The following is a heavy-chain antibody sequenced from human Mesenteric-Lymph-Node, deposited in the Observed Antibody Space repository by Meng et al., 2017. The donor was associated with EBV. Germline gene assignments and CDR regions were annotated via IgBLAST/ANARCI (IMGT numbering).Heavy chain of an antibody. J-gene: IGHJ4*02. Sequence: QVQLRQVGAGLLKPSETLSLTCAVYGEAFSDYYWTWIRQTPGKGLEWIGEVHRSGSTNYNPSLKSRVIISIDTSKNQFSLKLTSVTAADTAVYYCARALYSNSYYGSLSYWGLGTLVTVSS. V-gene: IGHV4-34*02. CDR2: VHRSGST. CDR1: GEAFSDYY. CDR3: ARALYSNSYYGSLSY. D-gene: IGHD3-10*01.